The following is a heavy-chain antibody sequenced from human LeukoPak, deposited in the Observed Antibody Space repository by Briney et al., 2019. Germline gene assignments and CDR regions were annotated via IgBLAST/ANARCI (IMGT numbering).Heavy chain of an antibody. V-gene: IGHV1-69*01. CDR2: IIPIFGTA. J-gene: IGHJ6*02. CDR1: GGTFSTYA. D-gene: IGHD3-10*01. Sequence: SVKVSCKASGGTFSTYAISWVRQAPGQGLEWMGGIIPIFGTANYAQKFQGRVTITADESTSTAYMELSSLRSEDTAVYYCARDSITMVRGVIFSYGMDVWGQGTTVTVSS. CDR3: ARDSITMVRGVIFSYGMDV.